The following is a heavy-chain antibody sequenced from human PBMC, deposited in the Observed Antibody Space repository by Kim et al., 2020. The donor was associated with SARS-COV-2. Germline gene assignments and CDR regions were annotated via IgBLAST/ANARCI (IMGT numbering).Heavy chain of an antibody. CDR1: GFSVSTSGMG. D-gene: IGHD6-13*01. CDR3: AHDSAARYYFHN. V-gene: IGHV2-5*02. Sequence: SGPTLVKPTPTLTLTCTVSGFSVSTSGMGVGWIRRPPGKALEWLALIYWDDDKRYSPSLKSRLTITKDTSKNQVVLTVTNVDPVDTATYYCAHDSAARYYFHNWGQGTLVTVSS. J-gene: IGHJ4*02. CDR2: IYWDDDK.